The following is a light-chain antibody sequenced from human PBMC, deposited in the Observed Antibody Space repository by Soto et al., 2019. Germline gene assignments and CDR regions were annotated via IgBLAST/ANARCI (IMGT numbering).Light chain of an antibody. V-gene: IGLV2-8*01. CDR2: EVT. Sequence: QSALTQSPSASGSPGQSVAISCTGTSSDIGAYNYVSWYQQHPGKVPKLIIYEVTNRPSGVPDRFSASKSGNTASLTVSGLQAEDEADYYCSSHGGANNFYLFGTGTKVTVL. CDR3: SSHGGANNFYL. J-gene: IGLJ1*01. CDR1: SSDIGAYNY.